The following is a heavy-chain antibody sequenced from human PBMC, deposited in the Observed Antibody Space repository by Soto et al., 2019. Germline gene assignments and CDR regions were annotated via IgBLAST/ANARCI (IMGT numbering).Heavy chain of an antibody. CDR3: ARGRIHCSGISCYAVLDY. V-gene: IGHV4-34*01. CDR1: GRSLRGYH. D-gene: IGHD2-2*01. J-gene: IGHJ4*02. Sequence: QVQLQQVGAGLLKPSETLSLTCAVHGRSLRGYHWTWIRQPPGKGLEWIGEVNHSGSTTYNPSLKGRVTLSVDTSKNQFSLKLSSVTAADTAVYYWARGRIHCSGISCYAVLDYWGQGTLVTVSS. CDR2: VNHSGST.